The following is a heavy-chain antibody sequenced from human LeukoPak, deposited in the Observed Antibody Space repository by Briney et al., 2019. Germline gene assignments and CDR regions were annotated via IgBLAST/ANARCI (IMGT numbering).Heavy chain of an antibody. Sequence: PGGSLRLSCAASGFTFSNAWMTWVRQAPGKGLEGVGRIKSRTDGGTTDYAAPVKGRFTISRDDSKNTLYVQMNSLKIEDTAVYYCTTAVNGSYFDWGQGTLVTVSS. V-gene: IGHV3-15*01. CDR2: IKSRTDGGTT. CDR3: TTAVNGSYFD. CDR1: GFTFSNAW. D-gene: IGHD1-26*01. J-gene: IGHJ4*02.